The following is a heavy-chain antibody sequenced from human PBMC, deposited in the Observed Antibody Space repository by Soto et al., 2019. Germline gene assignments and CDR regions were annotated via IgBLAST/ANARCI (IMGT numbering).Heavy chain of an antibody. CDR2: IWYDGSNK. CDR3: ARGRPVYSNPEYYFDY. CDR1: GFTFSSYG. Sequence: GGSLRLSCAASGFTFSSYGMHWVRQAPGKGLEWVAVIWYDGSNKYYADSVKGRFTISRDNSKNTLYLQMDRLRAEDTAVYYCARGRPVYSNPEYYFDYWGQGTLVTVSS. D-gene: IGHD2-15*01. J-gene: IGHJ4*02. V-gene: IGHV3-33*01.